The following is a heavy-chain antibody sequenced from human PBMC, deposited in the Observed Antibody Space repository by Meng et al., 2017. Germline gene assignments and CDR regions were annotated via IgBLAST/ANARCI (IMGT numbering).Heavy chain of an antibody. CDR2: IIPIFGTA. Sequence: SVKVSCKASGGTFSSYAISWVRQAPGQGLEWMGGIIPIFGTANYAQKFQGRVTITADESTSKAYMELSSLRSEDTAVYYCARDLRDGYNYGPSAFDIWGQGTMVTVSS. V-gene: IGHV1-69*13. J-gene: IGHJ3*02. CDR1: GGTFSSYA. CDR3: ARDLRDGYNYGPSAFDI. D-gene: IGHD5-24*01.